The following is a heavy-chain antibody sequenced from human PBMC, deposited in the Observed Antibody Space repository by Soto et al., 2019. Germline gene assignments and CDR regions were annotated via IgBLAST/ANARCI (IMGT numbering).Heavy chain of an antibody. CDR1: GYTFTSYG. CDR2: ISAYNGNT. J-gene: IGHJ6*03. V-gene: IGHV1-18*01. D-gene: IGHD3-3*01. CDR3: ARGEYVFWSGYLYGYYYYMDV. Sequence: EASVKVSCKASGYTFTSYGISWVRQAPGQGLEWMGWISAYNGNTNYAQKLQGRVTMTTDTSTSTAYMELRSLRSDDTAVYYCARGEYVFWSGYLYGYYYYMDVWGKGTTVTVSS.